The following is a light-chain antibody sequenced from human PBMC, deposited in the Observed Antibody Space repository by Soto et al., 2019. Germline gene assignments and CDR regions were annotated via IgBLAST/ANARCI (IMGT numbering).Light chain of an antibody. CDR3: SSKRGRNSYV. CDR1: SSEVGAYNY. J-gene: IGLJ1*01. Sequence: QSALTQPPSAPGSPGQSVTISCTGTSSEVGAYNYVSWYQQHPGKAPKLMIYEVSKRPSGVPDRFSGSKSGNTASLTVSGLQTEDEADYYCSSKRGRNSYVFGTGTKLTVL. CDR2: EVS. V-gene: IGLV2-8*01.